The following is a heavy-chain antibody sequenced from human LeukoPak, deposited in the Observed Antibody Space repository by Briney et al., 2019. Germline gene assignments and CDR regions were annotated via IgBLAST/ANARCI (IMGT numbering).Heavy chain of an antibody. D-gene: IGHD6-13*01. J-gene: IGHJ6*03. CDR3: ARVTGSPRGQQLSYYYYYMDV. V-gene: IGHV3-21*01. CDR1: GFTFSSYS. Sequence: PGGSLRLSCAASGFTFSSYSMNWVRQAPGKGLEWVSSISSSSSYIYYADSVKGRFTISRDNANNSVYLQMNSLSAEDTAVYYCARVTGSPRGQQLSYYYYYMDVWGKGTTVTVSS. CDR2: ISSSSSYI.